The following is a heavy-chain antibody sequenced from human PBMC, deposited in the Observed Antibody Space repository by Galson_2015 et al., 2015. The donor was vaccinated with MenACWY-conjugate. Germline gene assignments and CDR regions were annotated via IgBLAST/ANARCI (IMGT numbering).Heavy chain of an antibody. CDR3: ARGHLELDP. V-gene: IGHV3-7*01. Sequence: SLRLSCAASGFTFSTYWMTWVRQAPGKGLEWVANIMPDGSETYYVDSVKGRFTISRDNAKNSLYLQMNSLRVEDTAVYYCARGHLELDPWGQGTLVTISS. J-gene: IGHJ5*02. CDR2: IMPDGSET. CDR1: GFTFSTYW.